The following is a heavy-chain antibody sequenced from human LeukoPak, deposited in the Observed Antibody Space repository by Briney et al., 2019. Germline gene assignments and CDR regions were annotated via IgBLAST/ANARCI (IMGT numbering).Heavy chain of an antibody. CDR2: MFHSGST. Sequence: SETLSLTCTVSGYSMKSGYYWGWIRQSPGKGLEWMGSMFHSGSTSDNASLKSRVSISVDTSNNQFSLKLTSVTAADTAVYYCVRDAAHYMDVWGKGITVTVS. CDR1: GYSMKSGYY. D-gene: IGHD6-6*01. V-gene: IGHV4-38-2*02. CDR3: VRDAAHYMDV. J-gene: IGHJ6*03.